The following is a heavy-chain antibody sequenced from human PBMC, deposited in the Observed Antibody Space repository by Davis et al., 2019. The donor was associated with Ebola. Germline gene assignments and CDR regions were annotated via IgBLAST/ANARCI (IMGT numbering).Heavy chain of an antibody. CDR1: GGSISSGGYY. V-gene: IGHV4-31*03. Sequence: MPSETLSLTCTVSGGSISSGGYYWSWIRQHPGKGLEWIGYIYYSGSTYYNPSLKSRVTISVDTSKNQFSLKLSSVTAADTAVYYCATVRYDLGQAYWGQGTLVTVSS. CDR3: ATVRYDLGQAY. CDR2: IYYSGST. D-gene: IGHD3-10*02. J-gene: IGHJ4*02.